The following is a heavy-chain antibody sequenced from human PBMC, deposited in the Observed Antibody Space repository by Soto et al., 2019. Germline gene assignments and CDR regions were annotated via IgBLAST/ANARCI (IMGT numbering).Heavy chain of an antibody. V-gene: IGHV1-69*12. Sequence: QVQLVQSGAEVKKPGSSVTVSCKASGGTFSSYTISWVRQAPGQGLEWMGGIIPIFGTANYAQKFQGRVTIXADVSXXTAYMELSSLRSEDTGVYYCARGDHRWLQLWYFDLWGRGTLVTVSS. J-gene: IGHJ2*01. CDR2: IIPIFGTA. CDR3: ARGDHRWLQLWYFDL. D-gene: IGHD5-12*01. CDR1: GGTFSSYT.